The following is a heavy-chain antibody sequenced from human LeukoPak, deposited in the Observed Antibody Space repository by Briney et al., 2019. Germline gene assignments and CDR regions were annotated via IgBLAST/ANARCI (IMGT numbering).Heavy chain of an antibody. J-gene: IGHJ4*02. D-gene: IGHD4-11*01. CDR3: ATMYDSNSHYLRDFDY. CDR1: GGAFSNYT. V-gene: IGHV1-69*06. CDR2: IITLFRTP. Sequence: SVNLSCKSSGGAFSNYTTSWLRQPPAQGLEWMGGIITLFRTPTYAQRYLGRIRISADKSTKRVFMELRSLRYDDTAMYYCATMYDSNSHYLRDFDYWGQGTLVTVSS.